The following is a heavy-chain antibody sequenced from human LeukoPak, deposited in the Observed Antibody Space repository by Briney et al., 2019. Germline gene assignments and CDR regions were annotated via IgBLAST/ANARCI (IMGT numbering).Heavy chain of an antibody. J-gene: IGHJ4*02. V-gene: IGHV1-18*01. CDR3: ARDCHHTRDS. Sequence: ASVKVSYKASGYKFTDSGCSLVRQAPGQGLEWMGWIGPKNGNPNYAQKFWGRVTMATDTSTSTVYMELRSLGSDDTAVYYCARDCHHTRDSWGQGTLVTVSS. CDR2: IGPKNGNP. CDR1: GYKFTDSG.